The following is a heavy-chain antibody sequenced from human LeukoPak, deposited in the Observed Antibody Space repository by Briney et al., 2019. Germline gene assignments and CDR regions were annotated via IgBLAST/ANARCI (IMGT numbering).Heavy chain of an antibody. J-gene: IGHJ6*03. Sequence: ASVKVSCKTSGYTFTSYGINWVRQAPGQGLEWMGWISGINGNTNLAQKMQGRGTLTTDSSTRTGYMELRSLRSDDTAVYYCARGTVGGKDYFYMDVWGKGTTVTVSS. CDR3: ARGTVGGKDYFYMDV. CDR1: GYTFTSYG. CDR2: ISGINGNT. V-gene: IGHV1-18*01. D-gene: IGHD4-11*01.